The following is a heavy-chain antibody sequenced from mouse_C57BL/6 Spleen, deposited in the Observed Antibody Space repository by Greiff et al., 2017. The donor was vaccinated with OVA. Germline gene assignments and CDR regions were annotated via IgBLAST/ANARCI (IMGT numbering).Heavy chain of an antibody. Sequence: QVQLQQPGAELVKPGASVKLSCKASGYTFTSYWMHWVKQRPGQGLEWIGMIHPNSGSTNYNEKFKSKATLTVDKSSSTAYMQLSSLTSEDSAVYYCARGEGVRYYYAMDYWGQGTSVTVSS. CDR1: GYTFTSYW. V-gene: IGHV1-64*01. J-gene: IGHJ4*01. D-gene: IGHD1-1*01. CDR2: IHPNSGST. CDR3: ARGEGVRYYYAMDY.